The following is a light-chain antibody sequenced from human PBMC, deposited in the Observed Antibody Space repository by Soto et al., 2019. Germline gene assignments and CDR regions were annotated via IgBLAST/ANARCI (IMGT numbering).Light chain of an antibody. Sequence: EIVLTQSPATLSLSPGERATLSCRASQSVSRYLAWYQQKPGQAPRLLIYDASNRATGIPARFSGSGSATDFTLTISSLEPEDFAVYYCQQRSNCPPYTFGQGTKLEIK. CDR2: DAS. V-gene: IGKV3-11*01. CDR1: QSVSRY. J-gene: IGKJ2*01. CDR3: QQRSNCPPYT.